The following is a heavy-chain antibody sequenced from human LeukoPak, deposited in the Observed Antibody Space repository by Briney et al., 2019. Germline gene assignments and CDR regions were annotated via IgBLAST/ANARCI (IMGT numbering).Heavy chain of an antibody. CDR3: ARGRGSYSADY. CDR2: ITNDGSST. J-gene: IGHJ4*02. D-gene: IGHD1-26*01. Sequence: GGSLGLSCAASGLTFSSHWMHWVRQAPGKGLVWVSRITNDGSSTTYADSVKGRFTISRDNSKNTLYLQMNSLRAEDTAVYYCARGRGSYSADYWGQGTLVTVSS. CDR1: GLTFSSHW. V-gene: IGHV3-74*01.